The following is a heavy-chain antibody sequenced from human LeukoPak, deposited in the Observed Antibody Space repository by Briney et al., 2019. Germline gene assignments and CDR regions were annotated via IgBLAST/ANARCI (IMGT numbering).Heavy chain of an antibody. D-gene: IGHD1-26*01. J-gene: IGHJ4*02. CDR1: GGTFSSYA. CDR2: IIPIFGTA. V-gene: IGHV1-69*13. CDR3: ARDVFGGSYFDY. Sequence: ASVKVPCKASGGTFSSYAISWVRQAPGQGLEWMGGIIPIFGTANYAQKFQGRVTITVDESTSTAYMELSSLRSEDTAVYYCARDVFGGSYFDYWGQGTLVTVSS.